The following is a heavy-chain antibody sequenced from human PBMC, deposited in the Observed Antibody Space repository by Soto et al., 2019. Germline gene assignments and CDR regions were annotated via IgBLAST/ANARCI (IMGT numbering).Heavy chain of an antibody. CDR2: ISYDGSNK. Sequence: PXGSLILSCAAPGFTFSSYGMHLVRQAPGKGLEWVAVISYDGSNKYYADSVKGRFTISRDNSKNTLYLQMNSLRAEDTAVYYCAKEGIVGATYAYYYYGMDVWGQGTTVTVSS. D-gene: IGHD1-26*01. J-gene: IGHJ6*02. CDR3: AKEGIVGATYAYYYYGMDV. V-gene: IGHV3-30*18. CDR1: GFTFSSYG.